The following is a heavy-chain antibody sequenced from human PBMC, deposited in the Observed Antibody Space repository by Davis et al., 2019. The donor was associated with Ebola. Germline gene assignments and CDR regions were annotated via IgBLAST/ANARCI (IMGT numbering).Heavy chain of an antibody. J-gene: IGHJ5*02. CDR3: ATVTYDWDRDRLGIEYWFEA. Sequence: SETLSLTCTVSGDSISRKTFYWGWIRQPPGKGPEWIGSAYKDGRTYHNPSLRSRVTISVDTSKNQFFLKMNSVTAADTAVYYCATVTYDWDRDRLGIEYWFEAWGQGTLVTVSS. D-gene: IGHD7-27*01. CDR2: AYKDGRT. CDR1: GDSISRKTFY. V-gene: IGHV4-39*07.